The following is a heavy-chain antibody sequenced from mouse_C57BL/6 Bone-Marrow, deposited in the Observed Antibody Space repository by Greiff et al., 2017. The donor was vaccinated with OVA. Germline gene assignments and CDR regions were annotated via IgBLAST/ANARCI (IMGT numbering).Heavy chain of an antibody. CDR2: IHPNSGST. CDR1: GYTFTSYW. Sequence: QVQLQQPGAELVKPGASVKLSCKASGYTFTSYWMHWVKQRPGQGLEWIGMIHPNSGSTNYNEKFKSKATLTVDKSSSTAYMQLSILTSEDSAVYYCASDEGYYAMDYWGQGTSVTVSS. CDR3: ASDEGYYAMDY. J-gene: IGHJ4*01. D-gene: IGHD2-3*01. V-gene: IGHV1-64*01.